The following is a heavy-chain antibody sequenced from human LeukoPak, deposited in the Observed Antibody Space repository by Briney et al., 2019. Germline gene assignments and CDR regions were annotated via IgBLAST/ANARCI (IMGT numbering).Heavy chain of an antibody. CDR3: AKDGDYGDYANWFDP. CDR1: GFTFSSSA. Sequence: GGSLRLSCAASGFTFSSSAMNWVRQAPGKGLEWVSAISGSGGSTYYADSVKGRFTISRDNSKNTLYLQMNSLRAEDTAVYYCAKDGDYGDYANWFDPWGQGTLVTVSS. V-gene: IGHV3-23*01. D-gene: IGHD4-17*01. J-gene: IGHJ5*02. CDR2: ISGSGGST.